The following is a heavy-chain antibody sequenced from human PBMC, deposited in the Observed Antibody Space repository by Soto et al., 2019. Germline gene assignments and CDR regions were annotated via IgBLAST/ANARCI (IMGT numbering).Heavy chain of an antibody. CDR2: IWNDGIRK. V-gene: IGHV3-33*01. J-gene: IGHJ4*02. CDR3: ARDDDNDANALDY. CDR1: GFTFSKYG. Sequence: GGSLRLSCAASGFTFSKYGMHWVRQAPGKGLEWVALIWNDGIRKVYVDSVKGRFTISRDNSKNTLDLQMNNLRDEDTAVYYCARDDDNDANALDYWGPGTLVTVYS.